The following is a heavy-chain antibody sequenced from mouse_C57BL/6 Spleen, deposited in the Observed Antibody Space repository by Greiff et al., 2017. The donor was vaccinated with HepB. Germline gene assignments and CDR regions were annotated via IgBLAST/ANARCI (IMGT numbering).Heavy chain of an antibody. V-gene: IGHV7-3*01. CDR3: ARSSPLYDYDGAWFAY. Sequence: EVHLVESGGGLVQPGGSLSLSCAASGFTFTDYYMSWVRQPPGKALEWLGFIRNNSNGYTTEYSASVKGLFTISRDNSQSILYLQMHALRAEDSATYDGARSSPLYDYDGAWFAYWGQGTLVTVSA. D-gene: IGHD2-4*01. CDR2: IRNNSNGYTT. CDR1: GFTFTDYY. J-gene: IGHJ3*01.